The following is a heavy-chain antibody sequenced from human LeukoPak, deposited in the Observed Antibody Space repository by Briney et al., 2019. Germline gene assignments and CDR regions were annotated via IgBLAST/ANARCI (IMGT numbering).Heavy chain of an antibody. J-gene: IGHJ4*02. CDR3: ASHVGYEYSNYDY. CDR1: AYSFTSYW. V-gene: IGHV5-51*01. CDR2: IYPGDSDT. D-gene: IGHD4-11*01. Sequence: GESLKISCKGSAYSFTSYWIGWVRQMPGKGLEWMGIIYPGDSDTRYSPSLQGQVTISADKSISTAYLQWSSLKASDTAMYYCASHVGYEYSNYDYWGQGALVTVSS.